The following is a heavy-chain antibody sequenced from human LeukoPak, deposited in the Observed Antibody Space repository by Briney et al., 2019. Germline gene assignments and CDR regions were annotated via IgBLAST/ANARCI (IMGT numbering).Heavy chain of an antibody. J-gene: IGHJ4*02. CDR2: IIPIFGTA. V-gene: IGHV1-69*05. CDR3: ASQAYSSSSQEDY. D-gene: IGHD6-6*01. Sequence: SVKVSCKASGGTFSSYAISWVRQAPGQGLEWMGGIIPIFGTANYAQKFQGRVTITTDESTSTAYMELSSLRSEDTAVYYCASQAYSSSSQEDYWGQGTLVTVSS. CDR1: GGTFSSYA.